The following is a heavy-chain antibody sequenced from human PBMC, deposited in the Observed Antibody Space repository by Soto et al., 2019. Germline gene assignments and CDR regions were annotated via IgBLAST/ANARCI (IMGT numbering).Heavy chain of an antibody. CDR2: INPSGGST. V-gene: IGHV1-46*03. Sequence: ASVKVSCKASGYTFTSYYMHWVRQAPGQGLEWMGIINPSGGSTSYAQKFQGRVTMTRDTSTSTVYMELSSLRSEDTAVYYCARVYPSDTRYGYVGNNWFASCGQRSLVTVSS. J-gene: IGHJ5*01. D-gene: IGHD5-18*01. CDR1: GYTFTSYY. CDR3: ARVYPSDTRYGYVGNNWFAS.